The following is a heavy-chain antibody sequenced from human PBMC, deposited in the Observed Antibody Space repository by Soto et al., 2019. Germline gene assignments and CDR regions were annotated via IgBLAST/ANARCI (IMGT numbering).Heavy chain of an antibody. D-gene: IGHD3-22*01. CDR3: ARGGNFDSSGSRNNHYYGMNV. CDR2: ISPHDGNT. Sequence: QVQLVQSGGEVKKPGASVKVSCKASGYTFSSYGINWVRLAPGQGLEWLGWISPHDGNTKYARILQGRVSMTTDTSTRSAYMEVRSLRSDDSAVYSCARGGNFDSSGSRNNHYYGMNVWGQGTTFPVSS. J-gene: IGHJ6*02. V-gene: IGHV1-18*01. CDR1: GYTFSSYG.